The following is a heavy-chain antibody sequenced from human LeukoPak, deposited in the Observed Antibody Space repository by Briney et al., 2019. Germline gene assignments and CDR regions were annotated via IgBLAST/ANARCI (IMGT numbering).Heavy chain of an antibody. Sequence: GASVKVSCKASGGTFSSYAISWVRQAPGQGLEWMGGIIPIFGTANYAQKFQGRVTITADESTSTAYMELSSLRSEDTAVYYCASFPVTWIQLWFGYWGQGTLVTVSS. CDR2: IIPIFGTA. D-gene: IGHD5-18*01. V-gene: IGHV1-69*13. CDR1: GGTFSSYA. J-gene: IGHJ4*02. CDR3: ASFPVTWIQLWFGY.